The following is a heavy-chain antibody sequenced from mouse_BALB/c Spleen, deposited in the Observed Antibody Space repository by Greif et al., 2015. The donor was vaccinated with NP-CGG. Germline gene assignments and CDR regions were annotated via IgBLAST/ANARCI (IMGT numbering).Heavy chain of an antibody. CDR1: GDSITSGY. D-gene: IGHD1-2*01. J-gene: IGHJ4*01. CDR3: ARFITTATYAMDY. V-gene: IGHV3-8*02. CDR2: ISYSGST. Sequence: EVKVVESGPSLVKPSQTLSLTCSVTGDSITSGYWNWIRKFPGNKLEYMGYISYSGSTYYNPSLKSRIFITRDTSKNQYYLQLNSVTTEDTATYYCARFITTATYAMDYWGQGTSVTVSS.